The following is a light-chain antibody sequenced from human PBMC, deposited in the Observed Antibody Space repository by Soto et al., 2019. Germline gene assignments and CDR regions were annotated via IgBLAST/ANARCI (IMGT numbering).Light chain of an antibody. CDR3: QVWDGTSDQQV. V-gene: IGLV3-21*04. CDR1: NIGSES. J-gene: IGLJ3*02. Sequence: SYELTQPPSVSVAPGETARITCGGNNIGSESVHWYQQKPGQAPVLVIYYDSARPSGIPERSSGSNSGNTATLTISRVEAGDEADYFCQVWDGTSDQQVFGGGTKLTVL. CDR2: YDS.